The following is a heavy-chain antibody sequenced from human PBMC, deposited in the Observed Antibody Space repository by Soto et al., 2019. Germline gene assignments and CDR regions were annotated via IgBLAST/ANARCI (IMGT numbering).Heavy chain of an antibody. CDR1: GFTFRNYA. Sequence: EVQLLESGGGLVQPGGSLRLSCAASGFTFRNYAMSWVRQAPGKGLEWVSAATGGGIATYYADSVKGRFTIARDNSKNKLYLEMNSLRAVNTAVYYCAKFSPGYCDSSRYYGVGSWGQGALVTVSS. D-gene: IGHD3-22*01. J-gene: IGHJ5*01. CDR3: AKFSPGYCDSSRYYGVGS. V-gene: IGHV3-23*01. CDR2: ATGGGIAT.